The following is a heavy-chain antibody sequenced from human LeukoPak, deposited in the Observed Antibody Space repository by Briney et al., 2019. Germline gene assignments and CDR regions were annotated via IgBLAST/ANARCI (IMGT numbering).Heavy chain of an antibody. Sequence: ASVKVSFKASGYTFTSYGISWVRQAPGQGLEWMGWISAYNGNTNYAQKLQGRVTMTTDTSTSTAYMELRSLRSDDTAVYYCARPSYYYDSSGYPALDAFDIWGQGTMVTVSS. V-gene: IGHV1-18*01. CDR3: ARPSYYYDSSGYPALDAFDI. CDR2: ISAYNGNT. CDR1: GYTFTSYG. J-gene: IGHJ3*02. D-gene: IGHD3-22*01.